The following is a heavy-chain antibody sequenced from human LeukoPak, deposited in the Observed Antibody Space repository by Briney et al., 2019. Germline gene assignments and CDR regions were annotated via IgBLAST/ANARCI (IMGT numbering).Heavy chain of an antibody. CDR3: AKKSAQLWLQVYYFDY. J-gene: IGHJ4*02. D-gene: IGHD5-18*01. CDR2: ISGSGGST. CDR1: GFTFSSYA. Sequence: GGSLRLSCAASGFTFSSYAMSWVRQAPGKGPEWVSAISGSGGSTYYADSVKGRFTISRDNSKNTLYLQMNSLRAEDTAVYYCAKKSAQLWLQVYYFDYWGQGTLVTVSS. V-gene: IGHV3-23*01.